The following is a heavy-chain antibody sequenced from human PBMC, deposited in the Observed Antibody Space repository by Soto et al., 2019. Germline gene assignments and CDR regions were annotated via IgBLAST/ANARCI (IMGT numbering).Heavy chain of an antibody. D-gene: IGHD3-16*01. J-gene: IGHJ6*02. V-gene: IGHV1-18*01. CDR2: ISPYNDYT. CDR3: ARGGYYDTTWGKLSHYGLDV. CDR1: GYTFIRYG. Sequence: QVQLVQSAGEVKKPGASVKVSCKASGYTFIRYGITWVRQAPGQGLEWMGWISPYNDYTIYAQKLQGRVTMTTDTSTRTVDLDLRSLKSDDTAVYYCARGGYYDTTWGKLSHYGLDVWGQGTSVTVSS.